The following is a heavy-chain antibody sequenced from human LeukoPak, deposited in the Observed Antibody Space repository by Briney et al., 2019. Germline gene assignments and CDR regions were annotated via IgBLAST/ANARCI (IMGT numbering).Heavy chain of an antibody. CDR1: GGSISSSSYY. D-gene: IGHD3-16*01. J-gene: IGHJ4*02. CDR3: ARGRALYDYVWGSLEPLPYYFDY. V-gene: IGHV4-39*01. CDR2: IYYSGST. Sequence: PSETLSLTCTVSGGSISSSSYYWGWIRQPPGKGLEWIGSIYYSGSTYYNPSLKSRVTISVDTFKNQFSLKLSSVTAADTAVYYCARGRALYDYVWGSLEPLPYYFDYWGQGTLVTVSS.